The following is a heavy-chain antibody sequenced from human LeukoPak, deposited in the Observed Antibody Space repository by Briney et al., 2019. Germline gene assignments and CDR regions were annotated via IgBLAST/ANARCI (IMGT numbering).Heavy chain of an antibody. CDR3: ARRDTAMAQYYYYGMDV. V-gene: IGHV4-59*08. CDR1: GGSISSYY. J-gene: IGHJ6*02. Sequence: SSETLSLTCTVSGGSISSYYWSWIRQPPGKGLEWIGYIYYSGSTNYNPSLKSRVTISVDTSKNQFSLKLSSVTAADTAVYYCARRDTAMAQYYYYGMDVWGQGTTVTVSS. D-gene: IGHD5-18*01. CDR2: IYYSGST.